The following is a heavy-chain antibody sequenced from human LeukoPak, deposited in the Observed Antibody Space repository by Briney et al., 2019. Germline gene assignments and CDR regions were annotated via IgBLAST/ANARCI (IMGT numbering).Heavy chain of an antibody. CDR2: INHSGST. J-gene: IGHJ4*02. D-gene: IGHD3-3*01. CDR3: ARGYGDFWSGSYGD. CDR1: GGSFSGYY. Sequence: PSETLPLTCAVYGGSFSGYYWSWIRQPPGKGLEWIGEINHSGSTNYNPSLKSRVTISVDTSKNQFSLKLSSVTAADTAVYYCARGYGDFWSGSYGDWGQGTLVTVSS. V-gene: IGHV4-34*01.